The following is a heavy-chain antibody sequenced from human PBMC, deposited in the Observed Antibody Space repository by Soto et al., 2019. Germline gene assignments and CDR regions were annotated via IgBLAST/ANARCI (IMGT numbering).Heavy chain of an antibody. CDR2: SHSSGYS. CDR3: AGSYGNSWYAC. CDR1: GGSMSTHY. V-gene: IGHV4-59*11. J-gene: IGHJ5*01. D-gene: IGHD3-10*01. Sequence: SETLSLTCTVSGGSMSTHYWSWIRQPPGKGLEWIGYSHSSGYSHYNPSLKSRVTISVDTSNNQISLKVTSVTAADTAMYYCAGSYGNSWYACWGQGSLVTVSS.